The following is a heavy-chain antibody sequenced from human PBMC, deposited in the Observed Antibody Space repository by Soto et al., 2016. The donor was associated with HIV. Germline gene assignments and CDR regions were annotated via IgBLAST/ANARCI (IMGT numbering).Heavy chain of an antibody. J-gene: IGHJ4*02. V-gene: IGHV1-8*03. CDR3: ARGLTSNPWYYYDSSGYSDY. CDR2: MNPNSGNT. D-gene: IGHD3-22*01. CDR1: GYTFTSYD. Sequence: QVQLVQSGAEMKKPGASVTVSCKASGYTFTSYDINWVRQATGQGLEWMGWMNPNSGNTGYAQKFQGRVTITRNTSISTAYMELSSLRSEDTAVYYCARGLTSNPWYYYDSSGYSDYWGQGTLVTVSS.